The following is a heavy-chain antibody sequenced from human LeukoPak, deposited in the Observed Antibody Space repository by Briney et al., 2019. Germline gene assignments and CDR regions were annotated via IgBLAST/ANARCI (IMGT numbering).Heavy chain of an antibody. CDR3: ARYVRGSYFYMDV. CDR2: ISSSSYI. D-gene: IGHD3-10*01. J-gene: IGHJ6*03. V-gene: IGHV3-21*01. Sequence: GGSLRLSCAASGFTFSSYSMNWVRQAPGKGLEWVSSISSSSYIYYADSVKGRFTISRDNAKNSLYLQMNSLRAEDTAVYYCARYVRGSYFYMDVWGKGTTVTVSS. CDR1: GFTFSSYS.